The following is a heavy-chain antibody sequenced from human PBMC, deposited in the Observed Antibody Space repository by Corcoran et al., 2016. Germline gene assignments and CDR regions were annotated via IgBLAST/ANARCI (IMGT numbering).Heavy chain of an antibody. CDR3: ARDLATTVTRYYYYGMDV. CDR2: INSDGSST. V-gene: IGHV3-74*01. Sequence: EVQLVESGGGLVQPGGSLRLSCAASGFTFSSYWMHWVRQAPGKGLVWVSRINSDGSSTSYADSVKGRFTISRDNAKNTLYLQMNSLRAEETAVYYCARDLATTVTRYYYYGMDVWGQGTTVTVSS. CDR1: GFTFSSYW. J-gene: IGHJ6*02. D-gene: IGHD4-17*01.